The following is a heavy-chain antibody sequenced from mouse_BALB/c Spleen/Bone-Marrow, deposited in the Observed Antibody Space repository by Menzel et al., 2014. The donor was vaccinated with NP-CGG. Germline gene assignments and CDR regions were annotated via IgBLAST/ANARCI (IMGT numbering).Heavy chain of an antibody. CDR3: TPRLRY. CDR1: GYTFTSFV. J-gene: IGHJ2*01. V-gene: IGHV1-14*01. CDR2: INPYNDGT. D-gene: IGHD1-2*01. Sequence: SGPELVKPGASVKVSCKASGYTFTSFVMHWVKQKPGQGLEWIGYINPYNDGTKYNEKFKGKATLTVDTSSSTAYMQLSSLTSEDSAVYYCTPRLRYWGQGTTLTVSS.